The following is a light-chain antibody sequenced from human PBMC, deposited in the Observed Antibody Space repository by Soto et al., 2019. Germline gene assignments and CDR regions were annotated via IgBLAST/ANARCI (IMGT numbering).Light chain of an antibody. CDR2: KAS. Sequence: DIQMTQSPSTLSASVGDRVTITCRASQSISDCLAWYQQKPGKAPNLMIYKASSLESGVPSRFSGSGSGTEFTLTISSLQPDDFATYYCQQYDRYWTFDQGTKVEVK. CDR1: QSISDC. V-gene: IGKV1-5*03. J-gene: IGKJ1*01. CDR3: QQYDRYWT.